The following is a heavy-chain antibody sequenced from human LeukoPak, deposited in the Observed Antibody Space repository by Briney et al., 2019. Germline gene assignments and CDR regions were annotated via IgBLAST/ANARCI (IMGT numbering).Heavy chain of an antibody. CDR3: ARDLQTYYDILTDY. V-gene: IGHV3-7*01. D-gene: IGHD3-9*01. J-gene: IGHJ4*02. CDR2: IKQDGSEK. CDR1: GFTFSSYE. Sequence: GGSLRLSCAASGFTFSSYEMNWVRQAPGKGLEWVANIKQDGSEKYCVDSVKGRFTISRDNAKNSLYLQMNSLRAEDTAVYYCARDLQTYYDILTDYWGQGTLVTVSS.